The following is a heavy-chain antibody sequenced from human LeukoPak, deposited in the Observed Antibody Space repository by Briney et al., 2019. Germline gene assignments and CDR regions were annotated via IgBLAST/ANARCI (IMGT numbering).Heavy chain of an antibody. D-gene: IGHD2-15*01. CDR2: INWNGGST. Sequence: GGSLRLSCAAPGFTFDDYGMSWVRQAPGKGLEWVSGINWNGGSTGYADSVKGRFTISRDNAKNSLYLQMNSLGAEDTALYYCARTRYYCSGGSCYLLGVDYWGQGTLVTVSS. J-gene: IGHJ4*02. CDR3: ARTRYYCSGGSCYLLGVDY. CDR1: GFTFDDYG. V-gene: IGHV3-20*04.